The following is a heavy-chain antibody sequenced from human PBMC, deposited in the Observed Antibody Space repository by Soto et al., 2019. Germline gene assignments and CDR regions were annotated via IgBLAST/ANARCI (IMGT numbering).Heavy chain of an antibody. D-gene: IGHD6-19*01. CDR2: ISYDGSNK. CDR3: AKDLSGSGLKPVGY. CDR1: GFTFSSYG. Sequence: QVQLVESGGGVVQPGRSLRLSCAASGFTFSSYGMHWVRQAPGKGLEWVAVISYDGSNKYYADSVKGRFTISRDNSKNTLYLQMNSLRAEDTAVFYCAKDLSGSGLKPVGYWGQGTLVTVSS. V-gene: IGHV3-30*18. J-gene: IGHJ4*02.